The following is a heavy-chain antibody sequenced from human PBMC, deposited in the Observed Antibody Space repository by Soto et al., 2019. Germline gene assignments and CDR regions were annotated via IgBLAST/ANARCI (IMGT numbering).Heavy chain of an antibody. D-gene: IGHD3-9*01. CDR2: IYHSGIT. V-gene: IGHV4-4*02. CDR3: ARAYYDILTGYPDAFDI. Sequence: PSETLSLTCAVSSGSISSSNWWSWVRQPPGKEREWIGEIYHSGITNYNPSLKSRVTIPVDKSKNQLSLKLTSVTAADTAVYYCARAYYDILTGYPDAFDIWGQGTMVTV. J-gene: IGHJ3*02. CDR1: SGSISSSNW.